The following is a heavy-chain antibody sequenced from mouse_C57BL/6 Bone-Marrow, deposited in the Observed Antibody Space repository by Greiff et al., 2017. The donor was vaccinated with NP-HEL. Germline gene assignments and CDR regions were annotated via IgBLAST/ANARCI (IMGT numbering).Heavy chain of an antibody. V-gene: IGHV5-9*01. D-gene: IGHD1-1*01. CDR2: ISGGGGNT. CDR3: ARHREIYYGAWFAY. CDR1: GFTFSSYT. J-gene: IGHJ3*01. Sequence: EVQRVESGGGLVKPGGSLKLSCAASGFTFSSYTMSWVRQTPEKRLEWVATISGGGGNTYYPDSVKGRFTISRDNAKNTLYLQMSSLRSEDTALYYCARHREIYYGAWFAYWGQGTLVTVSA.